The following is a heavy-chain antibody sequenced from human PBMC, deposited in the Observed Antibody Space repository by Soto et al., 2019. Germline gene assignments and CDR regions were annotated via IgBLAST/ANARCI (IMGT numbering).Heavy chain of an antibody. V-gene: IGHV1-2*02. CDR1: GYTFTGYY. Sequence: GASVKVSCKASGYTFTGYYMHWVRQAPGQGLEWMGWINPNSGGTNYAQKFQGRVTMTRDTSISTAYMELSRLRSDDTAVYYCARVRNQMRQKVTIFGVAPPWYWGQGPLVTVSS. J-gene: IGHJ4*02. CDR2: INPNSGGT. CDR3: ARVRNQMRQKVTIFGVAPPWY. D-gene: IGHD3-3*01.